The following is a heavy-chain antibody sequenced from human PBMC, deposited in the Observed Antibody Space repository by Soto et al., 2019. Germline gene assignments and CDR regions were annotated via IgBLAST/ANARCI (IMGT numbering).Heavy chain of an antibody. J-gene: IGHJ6*02. V-gene: IGHV3-11*01. CDR2: ISGTAGTI. Sequence: PGGSLGRSCEASGITFSDHYMTWIRQAPGKGLEWISYISGTAGTIYYADSVKGRFTISRDNAKNSLFLQLTSLTAEDTAVYYCARAPYYGSGTYYYYALDVWGQGTTVTVSS. CDR3: ARAPYYGSGTYYYYALDV. CDR1: GITFSDHY. D-gene: IGHD3-10*01.